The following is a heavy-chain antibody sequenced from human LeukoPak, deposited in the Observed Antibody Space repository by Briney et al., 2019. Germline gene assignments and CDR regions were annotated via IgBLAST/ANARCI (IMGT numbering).Heavy chain of an antibody. CDR2: IYTSGST. CDR1: GGSISSYY. J-gene: IGHJ6*03. D-gene: IGHD2-2*01. Sequence: SETLSLTCTVSGGSISSYYWSSLRQPAGKGLEWIGRIYTSGSTNYNPSLKSRVTMSVDTSKNQFSLKLSSVTAADTAVYYCARDSVVVPAAGYYYYYMDVWGKGTTVTISS. V-gene: IGHV4-4*07. CDR3: ARDSVVVPAAGYYYYYMDV.